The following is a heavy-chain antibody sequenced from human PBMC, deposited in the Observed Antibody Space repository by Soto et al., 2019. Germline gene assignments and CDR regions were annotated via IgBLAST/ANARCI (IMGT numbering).Heavy chain of an antibody. Sequence: QVQLVQSGAEVKKPGSSVKVSCKASGGTFSSYAISWVRQAPGQGLEWIGGIIPIFGTANYAQKFQSRVTITADESTSAAYMELSSLRSEDTAVYYCARDRYGGNTKDYWGQGTLVTVSS. V-gene: IGHV1-69*12. J-gene: IGHJ4*02. CDR1: GGTFSSYA. D-gene: IGHD2-15*01. CDR3: ARDRYGGNTKDY. CDR2: IIPIFGTA.